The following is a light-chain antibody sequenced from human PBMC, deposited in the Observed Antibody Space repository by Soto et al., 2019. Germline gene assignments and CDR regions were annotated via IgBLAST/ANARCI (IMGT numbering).Light chain of an antibody. CDR2: GAS. CDR1: QSVSSSY. J-gene: IGKJ4*01. Sequence: EIVLTQSPGTVSLSQGGRATLSCRASQSVSSSYFAWYQRKPGQAPRLLIYGASSRATGIPDRFSGSGSGTDFTLTISRREPEDFAVYYCQQYGSSLGVTFGGRTKVDI. CDR3: QQYGSSLGVT. V-gene: IGKV3-20*01.